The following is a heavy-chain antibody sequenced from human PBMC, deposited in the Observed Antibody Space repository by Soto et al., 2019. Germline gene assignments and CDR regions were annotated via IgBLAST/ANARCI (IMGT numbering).Heavy chain of an antibody. CDR1: GFTFSSYA. V-gene: IGHV3-23*01. CDR2: ISGSGGST. Sequence: EVQLLESGGGLVQPGGSLRLSCAASGFTFSSYAMSWVRQAPGKGLEWVSAISGSGGSTYYADSVKGRFTISRDNSKNTLYLQMNSLRAEDTAVYYCAKQEQEGYYYDSSGLSGGQPGTSAYWGQGALVTVSS. J-gene: IGHJ4*02. D-gene: IGHD3-22*01. CDR3: AKQEQEGYYYDSSGLSGGQPGTSAY.